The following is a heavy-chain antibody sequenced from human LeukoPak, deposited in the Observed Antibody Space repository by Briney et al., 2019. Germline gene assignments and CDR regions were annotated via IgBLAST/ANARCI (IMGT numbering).Heavy chain of an antibody. J-gene: IGHJ4*02. CDR2: ISGSGGST. D-gene: IGHD3-16*01. Sequence: GGSLRLSCAASGFTFRNYAMSWVRQTPGKGLEWVSAISGSGGSTYYADSVQGRFTISRDNSKNTLYLQMNSLRAEDTAVYFCATGVGDGYQDLWGQGTLVTVSS. CDR1: GFTFRNYA. CDR3: ATGVGDGYQDL. V-gene: IGHV3-23*01.